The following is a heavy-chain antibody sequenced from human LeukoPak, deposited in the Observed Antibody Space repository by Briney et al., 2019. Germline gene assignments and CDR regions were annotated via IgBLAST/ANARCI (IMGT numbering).Heavy chain of an antibody. CDR3: ARDLNWAFDY. Sequence: GSLRPSCAASGFTFSIYSVNWVRQALGKGLEWVSYISGSSGNIDYADSVKGRFTVSRDNAENSLYLQMNSLRDEDTAVYYCARDLNWAFDYWGQGTLVTVSS. CDR2: ISGSSGNI. CDR1: GFTFSIYS. V-gene: IGHV3-48*02. J-gene: IGHJ4*02. D-gene: IGHD7-27*01.